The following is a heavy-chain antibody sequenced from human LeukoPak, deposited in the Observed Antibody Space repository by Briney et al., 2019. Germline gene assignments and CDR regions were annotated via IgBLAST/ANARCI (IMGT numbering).Heavy chain of an antibody. D-gene: IGHD2-21*02. CDR2: TNHSGST. J-gene: IGHJ4*02. V-gene: IGHV4-34*01. CDR1: GGSFSGYY. Sequence: SETLSLTCAVYGGSFSGYYWSWIRQPPGKGLEWIGETNHSGSTNYNPSLKSRVTISVDTSKNQFSLKLSSVTAADTAVYYCARVPPYCGGDCYSFLDWGQGTLVTVSS. CDR3: ARVPPYCGGDCYSFLD.